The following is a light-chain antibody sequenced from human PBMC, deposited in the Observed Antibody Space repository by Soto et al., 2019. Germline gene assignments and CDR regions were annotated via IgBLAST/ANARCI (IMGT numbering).Light chain of an antibody. CDR1: SSDVGTYNY. CDR2: EVS. CDR3: PSYTRDTALV. V-gene: IGLV2-14*01. J-gene: IGLJ1*01. Sequence: QSVLTQPASVSGSPGQSITISCTGTSSDVGTYNYVSWYQHHPGKAPKLIIYEVSNRPSGVSNRFSGSKSGSTASLTISGLQAEDEADYHCPSYTRDTALVFGTGTKVTVL.